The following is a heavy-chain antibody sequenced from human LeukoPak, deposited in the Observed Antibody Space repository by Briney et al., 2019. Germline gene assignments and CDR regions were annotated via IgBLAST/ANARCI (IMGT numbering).Heavy chain of an antibody. CDR1: GGSINNYY. CDR2: IYTREST. CDR3: ARGRYCSADICSGGDAFDI. J-gene: IGHJ3*02. V-gene: IGHV4-4*07. Sequence: SETLSLTCTVSGGSINNYYWSWIRQPAGKGLEWIGRIYTRESTNYNPSLKSRVTMSVDTSKNQFSLKLSSVTAADTAVYYCARGRYCSADICSGGDAFDIWGQGTMVSVSS. D-gene: IGHD2-15*01.